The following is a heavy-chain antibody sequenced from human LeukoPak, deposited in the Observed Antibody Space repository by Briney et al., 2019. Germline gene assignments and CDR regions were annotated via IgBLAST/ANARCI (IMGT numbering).Heavy chain of an antibody. D-gene: IGHD5/OR15-5a*01. CDR2: IYPGDCDP. V-gene: IGHV5-51*01. CDR1: RHTFPTSW. Sequence: PGLSRTCSSPGPRHTFPTSWIAWVRHYTGTGLAGMGIIYPGDCDPRYGASFPGQVTSSADNSTSTAYLQWTSLKASDTAMYYCARRGPSTSYFDQWGQGTLVTVSS. CDR3: ARRGPSTSYFDQ. J-gene: IGHJ4*02.